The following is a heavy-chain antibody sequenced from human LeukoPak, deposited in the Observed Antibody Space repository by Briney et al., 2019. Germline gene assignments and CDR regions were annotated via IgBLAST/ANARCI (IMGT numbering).Heavy chain of an antibody. CDR2: IYPGDSRT. Sequence: GESLKISLHGSGYPLASFWLDLVPQMPGKGLEWMGIIYPGDSRTTYSPSFQGQVTISADKSISTAYLQWSSLKASDTAIYYCASATTLNTQYFDFWGQGTPVTVSS. V-gene: IGHV5-51*01. CDR3: ASATTLNTQYFDF. CDR1: GYPLASFW. J-gene: IGHJ4*02. D-gene: IGHD4-17*01.